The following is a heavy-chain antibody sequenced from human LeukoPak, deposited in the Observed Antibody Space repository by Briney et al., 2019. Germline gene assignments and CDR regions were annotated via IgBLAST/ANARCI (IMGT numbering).Heavy chain of an antibody. CDR3: ATAAAGPPSFDY. D-gene: IGHD6-13*01. CDR1: GGSFSGYY. Sequence: SETRSLTCAVYGGSFSGYYWSWIRQPPGKGLEWIGEINHSGSTNYNPSLKSRVTISVDTSKNQFSLKLSSVTAADTAVYYCATAAAGPPSFDYWGQGTLVTVSS. J-gene: IGHJ4*02. V-gene: IGHV4-34*01. CDR2: INHSGST.